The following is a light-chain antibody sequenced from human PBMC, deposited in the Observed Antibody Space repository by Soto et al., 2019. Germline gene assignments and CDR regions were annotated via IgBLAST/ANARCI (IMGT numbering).Light chain of an antibody. CDR3: QQSYSTPWT. CDR2: AAS. Sequence: DIQMTQSSSSLSASVGDRVTITCRASQSIVNYLNWYQQRPGKAPNLLIYAASSLQSGVPSRFSGSESGTDFTLTISSLQPEDFATYYCQQSYSTPWTFGQGTKVEIK. J-gene: IGKJ1*01. CDR1: QSIVNY. V-gene: IGKV1-39*01.